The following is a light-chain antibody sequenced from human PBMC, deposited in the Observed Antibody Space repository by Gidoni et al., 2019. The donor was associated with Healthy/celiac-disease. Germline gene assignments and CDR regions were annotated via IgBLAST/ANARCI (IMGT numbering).Light chain of an antibody. V-gene: IGLV2-14*01. CDR3: SSYTSSSTLV. J-gene: IGLJ2*01. CDR2: EVS. CDR1: SSDVGGYNY. Sequence: QSALTQPASVSGSPGQSITISCTGTSSDVGGYNYVSWYQQHPGEAPKLMIYEVSNRPSGVSNRFSGSKAGNAASLTISGLQAEDEADYYCSSYTSSSTLVFGGGTKLTVL.